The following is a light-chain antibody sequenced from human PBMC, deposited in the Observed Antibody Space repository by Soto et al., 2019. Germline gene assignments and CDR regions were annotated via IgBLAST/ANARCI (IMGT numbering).Light chain of an antibody. J-gene: IGKJ5*01. CDR3: QQLNAYPLT. Sequence: DIQMSQSPSTLSASVADRVTIICRASQSISSWLAWYQQKPGKAPKLLIYDASSLESGVPSRFSGSGSGTEFTLTISNLQPEDFATYYCQQLNAYPLTFGQGTRLEIK. CDR1: QSISSW. V-gene: IGKV1-5*02. CDR2: DAS.